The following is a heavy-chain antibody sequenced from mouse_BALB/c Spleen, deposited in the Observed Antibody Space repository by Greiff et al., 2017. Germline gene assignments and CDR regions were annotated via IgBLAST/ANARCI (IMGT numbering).Heavy chain of an antibody. V-gene: IGHV1-69*01. CDR2: IDTSDSYT. CDR1: GYTFTDYW. D-gene: IGHD2-14*01. J-gene: IGHJ2*01. Sequence: QVQLQQPGAELVMPGASVKMSCKASGYTFTDYWMHWVKQRPGQGLEWIGAIDTSDSYTSYNQKFKGKATLTVDESSSTAYMQLSSLTSEDSAVYYCARNYRYDGKVFDYWGQGTTLTVSS. CDR3: ARNYRYDGKVFDY.